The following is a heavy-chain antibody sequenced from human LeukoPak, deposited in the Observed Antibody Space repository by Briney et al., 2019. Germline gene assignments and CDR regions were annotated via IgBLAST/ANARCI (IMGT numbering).Heavy chain of an antibody. J-gene: IGHJ6*03. CDR3: ARDPYSGSCGADYYYYMDV. V-gene: IGHV4-34*01. Sequence: SETLSLTCAVYGGSFSGYYWSWIRQPPGKGLEWIGEINHSGSTNYNPSLKSRVTISVDTSKNQFSLKLSSVTAADTAVYYCARDPYSGSCGADYYYYMDVWGKGTTVTISS. CDR1: GGSFSGYY. CDR2: INHSGST. D-gene: IGHD1-26*01.